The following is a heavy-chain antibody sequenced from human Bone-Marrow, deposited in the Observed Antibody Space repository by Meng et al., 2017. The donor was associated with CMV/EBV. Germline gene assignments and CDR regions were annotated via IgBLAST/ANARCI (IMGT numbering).Heavy chain of an antibody. V-gene: IGHV3-23*01. CDR2: ISGSGGST. D-gene: IGHD3-22*01. CDR1: GFTFSSYA. CDR3: AKDSSASDSSGYYYYFDY. Sequence: GESLKISCAASGFTFSSYAMSWVRQAPGKGLEWVSAISGSGGSTYYADSVKGRFTLSRDNSKNTLYLQMNSLRAEDTAVYYCAKDSSASDSSGYYYYFDYWGQGTLVTVSS. J-gene: IGHJ4*02.